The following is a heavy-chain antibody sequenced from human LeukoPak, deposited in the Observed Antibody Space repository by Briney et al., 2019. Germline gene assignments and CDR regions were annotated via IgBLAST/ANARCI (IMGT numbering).Heavy chain of an antibody. J-gene: IGHJ4*02. CDR3: ARDALAYCGGDCYTPNY. CDR2: IWYDGSNK. V-gene: IGHV3-33*08. Sequence: GGSLRLSCAASGFTFSSYAMSWVRQAPGKGLEWVAVIWYDGSNKYYADSVKGRFTISRDNSKNTLYLQMNSLRAEDTAVYYCARDALAYCGGDCYTPNYWGQGTLVTVSS. CDR1: GFTFSSYA. D-gene: IGHD2-21*02.